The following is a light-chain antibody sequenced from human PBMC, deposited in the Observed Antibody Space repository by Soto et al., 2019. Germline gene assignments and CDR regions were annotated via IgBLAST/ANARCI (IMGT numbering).Light chain of an antibody. CDR2: DAS. V-gene: IGKV1-5*01. CDR3: QHYNSYSET. CDR1: QSISNW. J-gene: IGKJ1*01. Sequence: DIQMTQSPSTLSASVGARATTTCRASQSISNWLAWYQQRPGQAPKLLIYDASSLESGVPSTFSGSASGTEFTLTISSLQPDDFATYYCQHYNSYSETFGQGTKVDIK.